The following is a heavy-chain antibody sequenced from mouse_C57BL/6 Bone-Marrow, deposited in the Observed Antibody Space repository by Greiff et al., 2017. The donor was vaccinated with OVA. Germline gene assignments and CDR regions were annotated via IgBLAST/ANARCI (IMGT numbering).Heavy chain of an antibody. J-gene: IGHJ2*01. Sequence: VQLQQSGPELVKPGASVKISCKASGYTFTDYYMNWVKQSHGKSLEWIGDINPNNGGTSYNQKFKGKATLTVDKSSSTAYMELRSLTSEDSAVYYCARSTAPNRYFDYWGQGTTRTVSS. CDR1: GYTFTDYY. CDR3: ARSTAPNRYFDY. V-gene: IGHV1-26*01. CDR2: INPNNGGT. D-gene: IGHD2-14*01.